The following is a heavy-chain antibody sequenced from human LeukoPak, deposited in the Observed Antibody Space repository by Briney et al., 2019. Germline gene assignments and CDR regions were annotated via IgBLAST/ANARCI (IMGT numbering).Heavy chain of an antibody. V-gene: IGHV4-59*08. Sequence: SETLSLTCTVSGGSISSYCWSWIRQPPGKGLEWIGYIYYSGSTNYNPSLKSRVTISVDTSKNQFSLKLSSVTAADTAVYYCARTYYDFWSGYFDCWGQGTLVTVSS. D-gene: IGHD3-3*01. CDR1: GGSISSYC. CDR3: ARTYYDFWSGYFDC. CDR2: IYYSGST. J-gene: IGHJ5*01.